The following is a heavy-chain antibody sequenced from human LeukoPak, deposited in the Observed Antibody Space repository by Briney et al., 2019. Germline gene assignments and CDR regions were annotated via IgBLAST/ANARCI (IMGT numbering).Heavy chain of an antibody. CDR3: ARDFGGYSYGGFDY. Sequence: PSETLSLTCTVSGGSISSGGYYWSWIRQHPGKGLEWIGYIYYSGSTYYNPSLKSRVTISVDTSKNQFSLKLSSVTAADTAVYYCARDFGGYSYGGFDYWGQGTLVTVSS. J-gene: IGHJ4*02. CDR1: GGSISSGGYY. D-gene: IGHD5-18*01. CDR2: IYYSGST. V-gene: IGHV4-31*03.